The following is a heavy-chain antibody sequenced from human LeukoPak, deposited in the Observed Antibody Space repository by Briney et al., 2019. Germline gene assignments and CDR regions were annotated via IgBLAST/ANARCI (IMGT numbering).Heavy chain of an antibody. D-gene: IGHD3-22*01. V-gene: IGHV1-2*02. CDR1: GYTFTGYY. J-gene: IGHJ4*02. CDR2: INPNSGGT. CDR3: ARSGDYYDSSDYYYFDY. Sequence: GASVKVSCKASGYTFTGYYMHWVRQAPGQGLEWMGWINPNSGGTNYAQKFQGRVTMTRDTSISTAYMELSRLRSDDTAVYYCARSGDYYDSSDYYYFDYWGQGTLATVSS.